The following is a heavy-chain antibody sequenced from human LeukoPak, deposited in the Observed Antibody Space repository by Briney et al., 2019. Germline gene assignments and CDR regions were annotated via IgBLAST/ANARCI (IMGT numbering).Heavy chain of an antibody. Sequence: SETPSLTCAVYGGSFSGYYWSWIRQPPGKGLEWIGEINHSGSTNYDPSLKSRVTISVDTSKNQFSLKLSSVTAADTAVYYCARVGSGWYAWGQGTLVTVSS. V-gene: IGHV4-34*01. D-gene: IGHD6-19*01. J-gene: IGHJ4*02. CDR1: GGSFSGYY. CDR3: ARVGSGWYA. CDR2: INHSGST.